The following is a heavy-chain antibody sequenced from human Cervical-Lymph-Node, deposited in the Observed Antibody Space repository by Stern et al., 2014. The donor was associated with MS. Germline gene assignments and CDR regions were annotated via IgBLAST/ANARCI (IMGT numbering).Heavy chain of an antibody. CDR2: IHDSGTT. CDR1: GVSISSGCQY. Sequence: VQLVESGPGLVKPSQTLSLTCSASGVSISSGCQYWSWLRPHAGQGLEWIGYIHDSGTTYYNPSLRSRVTISADTSKTQFSLNLRSVTAADTAVYYCARDRADTSMGFDFWGPGTLVTVSS. CDR3: ARDRADTSMGFDF. D-gene: IGHD5-18*01. J-gene: IGHJ4*02. V-gene: IGHV4-31*03.